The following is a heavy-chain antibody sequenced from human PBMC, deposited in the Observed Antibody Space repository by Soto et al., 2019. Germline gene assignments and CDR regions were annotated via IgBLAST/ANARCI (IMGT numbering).Heavy chain of an antibody. CDR2: IDWNGNYI. Sequence: EVQLVESGGGLVRPGGSLRLSCAASGFTFSSLTLHWVRQAPGRGLEWVSYIDWNGNYINYADSARGRFTTSRDDAKKSLYLQLNNLTAEDTAVYFFATVYCGDTSCHVWILHVWGQGTMVVVSS. J-gene: IGHJ3*01. V-gene: IGHV3-21*01. D-gene: IGHD2-21*02. CDR1: GFTFSSLT. CDR3: ATVYCGDTSCHVWILHV.